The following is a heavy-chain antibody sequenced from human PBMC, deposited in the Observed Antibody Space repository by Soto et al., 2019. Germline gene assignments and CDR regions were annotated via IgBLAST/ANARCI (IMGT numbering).Heavy chain of an antibody. CDR1: GFTFSSYA. Sequence: LRLSCAASGFTFSSYAMHWVRQAPGKGLEWVAVISYDGSNKYYADSVKGRFTISRDNSKNTLYLQMNSLRAEDTAVYYCAKDCSGGSCYNWFDPWGQGTLVTVS. J-gene: IGHJ5*02. CDR3: AKDCSGGSCYNWFDP. D-gene: IGHD2-15*01. V-gene: IGHV3-30-3*01. CDR2: ISYDGSNK.